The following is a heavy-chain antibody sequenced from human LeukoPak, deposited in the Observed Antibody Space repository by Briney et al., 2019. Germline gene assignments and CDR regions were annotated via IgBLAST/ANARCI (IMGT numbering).Heavy chain of an antibody. CDR3: AKDENYYDSSGYYPRPY. D-gene: IGHD3-22*01. CDR1: GFTFSSYA. Sequence: QTGGSLRLSCAASGFTFSSYAMSWVRQAPGKGLEWVSAISGSGGSTYYADSVKGRFTISRDNSKNTLYLQMNSLRAEDTAVYYCAKDENYYDSSGYYPRPYWGQGTLVTVSS. J-gene: IGHJ4*02. V-gene: IGHV3-23*01. CDR2: ISGSGGST.